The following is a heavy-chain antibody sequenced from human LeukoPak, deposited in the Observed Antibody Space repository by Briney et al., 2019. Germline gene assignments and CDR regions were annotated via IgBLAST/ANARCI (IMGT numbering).Heavy chain of an antibody. J-gene: IGHJ4*02. V-gene: IGHV3-7*03. CDR2: INLDGRET. CDR1: GFTFSRHW. D-gene: IGHD3-10*01. Sequence: GGSLRLSCATSGFTFSRHWMSWVRQAPGRGLEWVANINLDGRETYYVDSVKGRFTISRDNAQNSLYLQMNSLRSDDTAVYYCARDPSGYYYGSGTLIPRSLDYWGQGTLVTVSS. CDR3: ARDPSGYYYGSGTLIPRSLDY.